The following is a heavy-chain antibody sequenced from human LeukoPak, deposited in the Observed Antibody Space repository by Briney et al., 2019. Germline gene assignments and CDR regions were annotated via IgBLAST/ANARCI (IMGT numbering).Heavy chain of an antibody. J-gene: IGHJ4*02. CDR3: AKSLLEELGDLTPPGY. CDR2: IYSGGST. Sequence: GGSLRLSCAASGFTVGTNYMSWVRQAPGKGLEWVSVIYSGGSTYYADSVKGRFTISRDNSKSTLYLQMNSLRAEDTAVYYCAKSLLEELGDLTPPGYWGQGTLVTVSS. V-gene: IGHV3-53*01. D-gene: IGHD3-16*01. CDR1: GFTVGTNY.